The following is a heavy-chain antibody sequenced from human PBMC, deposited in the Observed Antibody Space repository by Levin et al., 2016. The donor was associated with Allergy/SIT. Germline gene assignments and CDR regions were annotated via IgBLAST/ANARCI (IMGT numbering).Heavy chain of an antibody. J-gene: IGHJ4*02. Sequence: ASVKVSCKASGYTFTNYAIHWMRQAPGQRPEWMGWLHTGNDGTRYSPELQGRVTITKDTSASTAYMELTSLRSEDTAVYYCARDLGNGVAAAFVDWGQGTLVTVSS. V-gene: IGHV1-3*03. CDR1: GYTFTNYA. CDR3: ARDLGNGVAAAFVD. D-gene: IGHD6-13*01. CDR2: LHTGNDGT.